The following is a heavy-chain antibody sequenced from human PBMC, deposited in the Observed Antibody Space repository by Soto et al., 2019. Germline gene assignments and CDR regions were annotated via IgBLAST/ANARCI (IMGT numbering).Heavy chain of an antibody. J-gene: IGHJ4*02. CDR1: GFTFSSYG. CDR2: ISYDGSNK. Sequence: QVQLVESGGGVVQPGRSLRLSCAASGFTFSSYGMHLVRQAPGKGLEWVSVISYDGSNKYYADSVKGRFTISRDNYKNTLYLQMNSLRAEETAGYYCAKDRRKVVVAAPFDYWGQGTLVTVSS. D-gene: IGHD2-15*01. V-gene: IGHV3-30*18. CDR3: AKDRRKVVVAAPFDY.